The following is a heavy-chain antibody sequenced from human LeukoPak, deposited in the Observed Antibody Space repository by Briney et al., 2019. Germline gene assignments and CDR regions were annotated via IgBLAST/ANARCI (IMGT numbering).Heavy chain of an antibody. J-gene: IGHJ4*02. D-gene: IGHD5-18*01. V-gene: IGHV4-34*01. CDR2: INHSGST. CDR1: GGSFSGYY. CDR3: ARGRRGYATDY. Sequence: SETLSFTCAVYGGSFSGYYWSWIRQPPGKGLEWIGEINHSGSTNYNPSLKSRVTISVDTSENQFSLKLSSVTAADTAVYYCARGRRGYATDYWGQGTLVTVSS.